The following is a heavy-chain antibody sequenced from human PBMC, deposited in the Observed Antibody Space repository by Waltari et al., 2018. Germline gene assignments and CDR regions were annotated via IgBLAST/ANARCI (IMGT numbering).Heavy chain of an antibody. CDR3: ARHNWNDELHY. D-gene: IGHD1-20*01. Sequence: QVQLRGPGPGLVRPWEPLSLPSAAPGSSISRGTYWGWIRQPPGKGLEWIGSIYHSGSTYYNPSLKSRVTISVDTSKNQFSLKLSSVTAADTAVYYCARHNWNDELHYWGQGTLVTVSS. CDR2: IYHSGST. V-gene: IGHV4-38-2*01. J-gene: IGHJ4*02. CDR1: GSSISRGTY.